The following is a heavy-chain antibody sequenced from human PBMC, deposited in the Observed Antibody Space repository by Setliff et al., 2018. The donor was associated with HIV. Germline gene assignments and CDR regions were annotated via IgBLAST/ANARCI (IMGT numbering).Heavy chain of an antibody. CDR2: IYYSGST. Sequence: SETLSLTCTVSGGSISGSNYYWGWIRQPPGEGLEWVGSIYYSGSTYYSPSLKSRVTISVDTSKNQFSLTLTSVTAADTAVYYCARQQHSSDLKIWNYWGQGTLVTVSS. D-gene: IGHD6-19*01. CDR3: ARQQHSSDLKIWNY. CDR1: GGSISGSNYY. J-gene: IGHJ4*02. V-gene: IGHV4-39*01.